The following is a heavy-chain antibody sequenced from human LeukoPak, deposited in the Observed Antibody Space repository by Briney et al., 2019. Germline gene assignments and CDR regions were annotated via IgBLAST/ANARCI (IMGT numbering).Heavy chain of an antibody. J-gene: IGHJ4*02. CDR2: IYYSGGT. Sequence: SETLSLTCTVSGGSISSYYWSWIRQPPGKGLEWIGYIYYSGGTNYNPSLKSRVTISVDTSKNQFSLKLSSVTAADTAVYYCARHHRGIAARHLDYWGQGTLVTVSS. D-gene: IGHD6-6*01. CDR3: ARHHRGIAARHLDY. V-gene: IGHV4-59*08. CDR1: GGSISSYY.